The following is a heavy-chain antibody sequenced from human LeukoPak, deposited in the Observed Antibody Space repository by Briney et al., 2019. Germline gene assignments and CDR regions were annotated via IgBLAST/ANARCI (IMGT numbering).Heavy chain of an antibody. CDR3: AREPGPLYDL. CDR1: GGSVSGYY. CDR2: IHYSGTT. Sequence: PSETLSLTCTVSGGSVSGYYWSWIRQPPGKGLEWIGYIHYSGTTIYNPSLESRVTISVDSSKNQISLKATSVTAADTAVYYCAREPGPLYDLWGRGSPVTVSS. J-gene: IGHJ2*01. V-gene: IGHV4-59*02. D-gene: IGHD3-10*01.